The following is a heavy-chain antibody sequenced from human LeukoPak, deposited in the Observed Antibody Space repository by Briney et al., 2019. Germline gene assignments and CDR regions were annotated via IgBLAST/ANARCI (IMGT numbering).Heavy chain of an antibody. V-gene: IGHV1-8*01. J-gene: IGHJ4*02. CDR1: GYTFTNYH. CDR3: ARGGGLRYFDWSVLGHFDY. Sequence: ASVKVSCKASGYTFTNYHINWVRQAAGQGLEWMGWMSPNSGTTGFAQKFQGRVTMTRDTSTSTVYMELSSLRSEDTAVYYCARGGGLRYFDWSVLGHFDYWGQGTLVTVSS. CDR2: MSPNSGTT. D-gene: IGHD3-9*01.